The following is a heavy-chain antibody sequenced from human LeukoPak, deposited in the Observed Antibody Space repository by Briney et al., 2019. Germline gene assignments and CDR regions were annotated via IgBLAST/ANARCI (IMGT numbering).Heavy chain of an antibody. CDR3: ARVRLVGYDILTGYYSFDY. Sequence: SETLSLTCTVSGGSISTYSWSWIRQPPGKGLEWIGYIYSGNTNYNPSLKSRVTISVDTSKNQFPLKLSSVTAADTAVYYCARVRLVGYDILTGYYSFDYWGQGTLVTVSS. J-gene: IGHJ4*02. CDR1: GGSISTYS. V-gene: IGHV4-59*01. D-gene: IGHD3-9*01. CDR2: IYSGNT.